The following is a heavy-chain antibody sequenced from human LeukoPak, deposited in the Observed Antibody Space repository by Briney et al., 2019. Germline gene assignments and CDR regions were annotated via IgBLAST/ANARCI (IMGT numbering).Heavy chain of an antibody. Sequence: GGSLRLSCAASGFTFDDYGMSWVRQAPGKGLEWVSGINWNGGSTGYADSVKGRFTISRDNAKNSLYLQMNSLRAEDPALYYCARDDPITMVRGVITPFDYWGQGTLVTVSS. D-gene: IGHD3-10*01. V-gene: IGHV3-20*04. CDR1: GFTFDDYG. CDR2: INWNGGST. J-gene: IGHJ4*02. CDR3: ARDDPITMVRGVITPFDY.